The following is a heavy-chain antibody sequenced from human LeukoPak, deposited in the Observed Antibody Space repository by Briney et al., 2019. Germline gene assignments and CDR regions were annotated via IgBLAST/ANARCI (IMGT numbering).Heavy chain of an antibody. J-gene: IGHJ4*02. CDR3: ASDGYSSGWYEGY. V-gene: IGHV3-21*01. CDR2: ISSSSSYI. CDR1: GFTFSSYS. Sequence: PGGSLRRYCAASGFTFSSYSMNWVRQAPGKGLEWVSSISSSSSYIYYADSVKGRFTISRDNAKNSLYLQMNSLRAEDTAVYYCASDGYSSGWYEGYWGQGTLVTVSS. D-gene: IGHD6-19*01.